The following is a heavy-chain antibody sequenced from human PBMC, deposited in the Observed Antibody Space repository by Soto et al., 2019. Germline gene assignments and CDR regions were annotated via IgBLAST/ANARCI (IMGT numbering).Heavy chain of an antibody. CDR2: ISGSGGST. Sequence: GGSLRLSCAASGFTFSSYAMSWVRQAPGKGLEWVSAISGSGGSTYYADSVKGRFTISRDNSKHTLYLQMNSLRAEDTAVYYCAKDRNVYYYDSSGYFAVDYWGQGTLVTVSS. V-gene: IGHV3-23*01. D-gene: IGHD3-22*01. CDR3: AKDRNVYYYDSSGYFAVDY. J-gene: IGHJ4*02. CDR1: GFTFSSYA.